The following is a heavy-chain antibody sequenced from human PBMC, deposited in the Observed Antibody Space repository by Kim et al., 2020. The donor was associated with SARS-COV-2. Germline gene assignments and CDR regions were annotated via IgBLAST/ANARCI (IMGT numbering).Heavy chain of an antibody. D-gene: IGHD3-10*01. V-gene: IGHV3-48*02. CDR3: AREPMVRGVIYYYYGMDV. CDR2: ISSSSSTI. Sequence: GGSLRLSCAASRFTFSSYSMNWVRQAPGKGLEWVSYISSSSSTIYYADSVKGRFTISRDNAKNSLYLQMNSLRDEDTAVYYCAREPMVRGVIYYYYGMDVWGQGTTVTVSS. CDR1: RFTFSSYS. J-gene: IGHJ6*02.